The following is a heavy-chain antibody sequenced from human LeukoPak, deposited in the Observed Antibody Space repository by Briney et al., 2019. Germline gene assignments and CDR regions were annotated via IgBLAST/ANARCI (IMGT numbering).Heavy chain of an antibody. V-gene: IGHV3-9*01. J-gene: IGHJ4*02. CDR2: ISWNSGSI. CDR1: GFTFDDYA. CDR3: AKDINNPRVEALKGIDY. Sequence: PGRSLRLSCAVSGFTFDDYAMHWVRQAPGKGLEWVSGISWNSGSIGYADSMKGRFTISRDNAKNSLYLQMNSLRAEDTALYYCAKDINNPRVEALKGIDYWGQGTLVTVSS. D-gene: IGHD1-26*01.